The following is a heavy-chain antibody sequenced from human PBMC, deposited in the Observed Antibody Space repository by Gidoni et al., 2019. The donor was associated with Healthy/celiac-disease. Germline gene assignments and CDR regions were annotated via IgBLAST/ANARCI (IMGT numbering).Heavy chain of an antibody. CDR3: ARGAAIVVVVAATRDYYYYGMDV. D-gene: IGHD2-15*01. CDR2: INHSGST. J-gene: IGHJ6*02. Sequence: QVQLQQWGAGLLKPSETLSLTCAVYGWSFSGYYWTWIRQPPGKGLEWIGEINHSGSTNYNPSRKSRVTISVDTSKNQVSLKLSSVTAADTAVYYCARGAAIVVVVAATRDYYYYGMDVWGQGTTVTVSS. CDR1: GWSFSGYY. V-gene: IGHV4-34*01.